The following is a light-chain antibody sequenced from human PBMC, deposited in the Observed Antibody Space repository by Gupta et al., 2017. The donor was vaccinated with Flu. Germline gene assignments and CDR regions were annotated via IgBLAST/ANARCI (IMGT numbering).Light chain of an antibody. V-gene: IGKV3-20*01. CDR2: GAS. J-gene: IGKJ1*01. CDR3: QQYGSSPWT. CDR1: QSVSSSY. Sequence: GTLSLSPGERATLSCRASQSVSSSYLAWYQQKPGQAPRLLIYGASSRATGIPDRFSGSGSGTDFTLTISRLEPEDFAVYYCQQYGSSPWTFGQGTKVEIK.